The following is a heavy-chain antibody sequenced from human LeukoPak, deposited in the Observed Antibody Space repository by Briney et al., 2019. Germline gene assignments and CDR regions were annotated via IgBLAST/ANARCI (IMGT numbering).Heavy chain of an antibody. Sequence: SETLSLTCTVSGGSISSGGYYWSWIRQHPGRGLEWLGYIYYSGSTYYNPSLKSRVTISVDTSKNQFSLKLSSVTAADTAVYYCARYTIAVAGIFDYWGQGTLVTVSS. CDR3: ARYTIAVAGIFDY. CDR2: IYYSGST. V-gene: IGHV4-31*03. CDR1: GGSISSGGYY. J-gene: IGHJ4*02. D-gene: IGHD6-19*01.